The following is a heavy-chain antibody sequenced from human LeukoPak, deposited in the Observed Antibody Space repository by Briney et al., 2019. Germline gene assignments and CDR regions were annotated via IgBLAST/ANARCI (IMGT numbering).Heavy chain of an antibody. V-gene: IGHV4-38-2*02. D-gene: IGHD3-3*01. CDR3: ARRKVLRFLEWLFPFDY. J-gene: IGHJ4*02. CDR2: INHSGST. CDR1: GYSISSGYY. Sequence: SETLSLTCTVSGYSISSGYYWGWIRQPPGKGLEWIGEINHSGSTNYNPSLKSRVTISVDTSKNQSSLKLSSVTAADTAVYYCARRKVLRFLEWLFPFDYWGQGTLVTVSS.